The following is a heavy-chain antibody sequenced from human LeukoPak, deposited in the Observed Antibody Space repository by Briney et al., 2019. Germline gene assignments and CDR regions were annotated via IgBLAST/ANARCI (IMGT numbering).Heavy chain of an antibody. J-gene: IGHJ4*02. D-gene: IGHD1-26*01. Sequence: GGSLKLSCAASGFTFSSYSMNWVRQAPGKGLEWVSSISSSSSYIYYADSVKGRFTISRDNAKNSLYPQMNSLRAEDTAVYYCARDYSGSYYSDFDYWGQGTLVTVSS. CDR3: ARDYSGSYYSDFDY. CDR1: GFTFSSYS. V-gene: IGHV3-21*01. CDR2: ISSSSSYI.